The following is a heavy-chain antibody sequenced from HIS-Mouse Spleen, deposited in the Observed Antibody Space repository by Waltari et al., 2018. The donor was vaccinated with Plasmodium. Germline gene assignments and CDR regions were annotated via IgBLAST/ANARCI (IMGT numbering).Heavy chain of an antibody. CDR3: ASSWYWYFDL. CDR1: GFTLSRYW. D-gene: IGHD6-13*01. CDR2: IKQDGSEK. Sequence: EVQPVESGGGLVQPGGSLSLSCAASGFTLSRYWMSWVRQAPGKGLEWVANIKQDGSEKYYVDSVKGRFTISRDNAKNSLYLQMNSLRAEDTAVYYCASSWYWYFDLWGRGTLVTVSS. V-gene: IGHV3-7*01. J-gene: IGHJ2*01.